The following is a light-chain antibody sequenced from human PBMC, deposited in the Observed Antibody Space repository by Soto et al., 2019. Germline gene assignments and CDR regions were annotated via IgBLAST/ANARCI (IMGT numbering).Light chain of an antibody. Sequence: DIQMTQSPSTLSASVGDRVTITCRASQSISYWLAWYQQKPGKAPKVLIYDASSLESGVPSRFSGSGSGTEFTLTINSLQPDDLATYYCQQYNSYPLTFGGGTKVDIK. CDR1: QSISYW. CDR3: QQYNSYPLT. V-gene: IGKV1-5*01. CDR2: DAS. J-gene: IGKJ4*01.